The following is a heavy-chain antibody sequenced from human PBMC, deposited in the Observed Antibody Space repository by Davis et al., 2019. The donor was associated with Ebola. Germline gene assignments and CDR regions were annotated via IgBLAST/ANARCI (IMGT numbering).Heavy chain of an antibody. D-gene: IGHD5-24*01. CDR3: ARGEKRWLQLGGIDY. Sequence: GESLKISCAASGFTFSDYYMSWIRQAPGKGLEWVSYISSSGSTIYYADSVKGRFTISRDNAKNSLYLQMNSLRAEDTAVYYCARGEKRWLQLGGIDYWGQGTLVTVSS. CDR1: GFTFSDYY. V-gene: IGHV3-11*01. J-gene: IGHJ4*02. CDR2: ISSSGSTI.